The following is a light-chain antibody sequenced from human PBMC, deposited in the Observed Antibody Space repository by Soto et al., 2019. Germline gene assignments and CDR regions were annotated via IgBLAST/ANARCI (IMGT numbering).Light chain of an antibody. V-gene: IGLV3-21*02. CDR1: NIDSRT. Sequence: SYDLTQPPSVPVAPGQTATISCGGNNIDSRTVHWYQQKPGQAPLLVVYDNSFRPSGIPNRFSGSNSGNTATLTISRVEDGDEDDYYSQELDNVDDHIYVFGSGTKVTVL. J-gene: IGLJ1*01. CDR3: QELDNVDDHIYV. CDR2: DNS.